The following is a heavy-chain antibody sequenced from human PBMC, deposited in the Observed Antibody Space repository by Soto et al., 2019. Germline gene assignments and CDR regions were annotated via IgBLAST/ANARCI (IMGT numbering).Heavy chain of an antibody. CDR1: GGSISSVGYY. CDR2: IYYSGST. CDR3: ARARTEYYDRFDP. D-gene: IGHD1-26*01. V-gene: IGHV4-31*03. Sequence: QVQLQESGPGLVKPSQTLSLPCTVPGGSISSVGYYWSWIRQHPGKGLEWIGYIYYSGSTYYNPSLKSRVTISVDTSKNQFALKLSSVTAADTAVYYCARARTEYYDRFDPWGQGTLVTVSS. J-gene: IGHJ5*02.